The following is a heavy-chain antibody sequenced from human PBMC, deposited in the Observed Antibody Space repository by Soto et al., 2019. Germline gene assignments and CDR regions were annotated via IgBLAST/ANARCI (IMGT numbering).Heavy chain of an antibody. CDR2: ISYSGST. CDR3: ARHDDSRRFINGFDI. V-gene: IGHV4-39*01. J-gene: IGHJ3*02. Sequence: SETLSLTCTVSGGSISSSSNFWGWIRQPPGKGPEWIGSISYSGSTYYNPSLKSRITISVDTSKNQFSLKVTSVTATDTAVYYCARHDDSRRFINGFDIWGQGTMVTVS. CDR1: GGSISSSSNF. D-gene: IGHD3-22*01.